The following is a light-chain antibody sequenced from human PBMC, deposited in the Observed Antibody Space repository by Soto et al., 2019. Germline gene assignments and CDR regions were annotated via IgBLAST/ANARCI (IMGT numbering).Light chain of an antibody. J-gene: IGLJ3*02. V-gene: IGLV2-23*01. CDR3: CSYAGSSTLV. CDR1: SSDIGSSNL. CDR2: EGS. Sequence: QSALTQPASVSGSPGQSITISCTGTSSDIGSSNLVSWYQQHAGKAPKLMIYEGSQRPSGISNRFSGSKSGNTASLTISGLQAEDEADYYCCSYAGSSTLVFGGGTKLTVL.